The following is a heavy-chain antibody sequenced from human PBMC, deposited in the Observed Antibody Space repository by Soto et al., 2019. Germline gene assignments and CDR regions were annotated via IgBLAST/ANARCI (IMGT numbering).Heavy chain of an antibody. D-gene: IGHD4-17*01. CDR3: ARWVTTGGLDV. V-gene: IGHV3-33*05. J-gene: IGHJ4*02. Sequence: QVQLVESGGGVVQPGTSLRLSCVGSGFTFRSYVIHWVRQAPGKGLEWVALTSYDGSNNFYGDSVKGRFTISRHNSRNTVELHMASLTFEDTALYYCARWVTTGGLDVWGQGTLVSVSS. CDR1: GFTFRSYV. CDR2: TSYDGSNN.